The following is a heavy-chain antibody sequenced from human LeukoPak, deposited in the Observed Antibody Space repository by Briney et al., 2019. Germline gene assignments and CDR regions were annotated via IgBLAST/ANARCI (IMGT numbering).Heavy chain of an antibody. CDR3: AKVDIPSGNYGGYFDY. V-gene: IGHV4-39*07. CDR1: GGSISGYY. D-gene: IGHD1-26*01. Sequence: PSETLSLTCAVSGGSISGYYWAWIRQPPGKGLEWIGGIYYRGSTYYNPSLKGRVTISVDTSKSQFSLRMNSVTAADTAVYYCAKVDIPSGNYGGYFDYWGQGTLVTVSS. CDR2: IYYRGST. J-gene: IGHJ4*02.